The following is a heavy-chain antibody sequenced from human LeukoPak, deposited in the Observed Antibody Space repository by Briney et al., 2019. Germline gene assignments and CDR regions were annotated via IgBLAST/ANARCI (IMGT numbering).Heavy chain of an antibody. Sequence: SETLSLTCAVYGGSFSDHYWSWIRQPPGEGLEWIGEINHRGSTNYNPSLKRRVTISVDTSKSQFSLKVNSVTAADTAVYFCSRGSIVVGLDARPFDYWGQGTLVAVSS. V-gene: IGHV4-34*01. D-gene: IGHD2-2*01. CDR2: INHRGST. J-gene: IGHJ4*02. CDR1: GGSFSDHY. CDR3: SRGSIVVGLDARPFDY.